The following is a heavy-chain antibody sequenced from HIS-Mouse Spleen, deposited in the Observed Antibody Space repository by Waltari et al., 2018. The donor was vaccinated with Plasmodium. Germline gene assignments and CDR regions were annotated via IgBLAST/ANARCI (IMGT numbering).Heavy chain of an antibody. J-gene: IGHJ1*01. V-gene: IGHV1-2*02. D-gene: IGHD6-13*01. CDR1: GYTFTGYY. Sequence: QLQLVQSGAEVKKPGASVKVSCKASGYTFTGYYMHWVRQAPGQGLEWRGGINPNRGGTNYAQKLHGRVTMTRETSISTAYMELSRLRSDDTAVYYCARVLGYKAAAGTFVEYFQHWGQGTLVTVSS. CDR3: ARVLGYKAAAGTFVEYFQH. CDR2: INPNRGGT.